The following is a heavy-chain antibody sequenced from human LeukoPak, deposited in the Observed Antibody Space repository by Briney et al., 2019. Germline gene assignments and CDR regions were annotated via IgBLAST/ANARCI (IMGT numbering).Heavy chain of an antibody. D-gene: IGHD3-10*01. J-gene: IGHJ4*02. CDR2: VSGSSGVA. CDR1: GLTFSSYA. CDR3: ASSSVYGSGSYVGAYDY. V-gene: IGHV3-23*01. Sequence: GGSLRLSCAATGLTFSSYAMSWVRQAPGKGLEWVSVVSGSSGVAFYADSVKGRFTISRDNSKNTLYLQMNSLRVEDTAVYWCASSSVYGSGSYVGAYDYWGQGTLVTVSS.